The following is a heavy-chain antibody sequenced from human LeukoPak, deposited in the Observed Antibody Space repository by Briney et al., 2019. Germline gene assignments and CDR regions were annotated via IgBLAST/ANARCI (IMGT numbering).Heavy chain of an antibody. D-gene: IGHD3-10*01. V-gene: IGHV4-59*01. CDR2: IYYSGST. J-gene: IGHJ5*02. CDR3: ARGGLLWFVSWFDP. Sequence: SETLSLTCTVSGGSISSYYWSWIRQPPGKGLEWIGYIYYSGSTNYNPSLKSRVTISVDTSKNQFSLKLRSVTAADTAVYYCARGGLLWFVSWFDPWGQGILVTVSS. CDR1: GGSISSYY.